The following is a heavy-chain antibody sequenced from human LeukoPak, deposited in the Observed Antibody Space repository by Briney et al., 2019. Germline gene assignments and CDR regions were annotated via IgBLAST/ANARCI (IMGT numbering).Heavy chain of an antibody. CDR3: ARAATYYYDSSGYYPYAFDI. V-gene: IGHV3-48*02. Sequence: GRSRRLSCAPSGFTLSSYSINWVRQTPGKGLGWVSYIRSISSTIYYADSVKGRFTISRDNDKNSLYLQLNSLRDEDTAVYYCARAATYYYDSSGYYPYAFDIWGQGTMVTVSS. CDR1: GFTLSSYS. J-gene: IGHJ3*02. CDR2: IRSISSTI. D-gene: IGHD3-22*01.